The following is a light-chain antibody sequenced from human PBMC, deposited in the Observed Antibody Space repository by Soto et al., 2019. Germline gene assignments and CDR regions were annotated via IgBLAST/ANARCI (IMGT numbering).Light chain of an antibody. V-gene: IGKV1-5*01. CDR3: QHYNSYSEA. CDR1: QSINNL. CDR2: DVS. Sequence: DFKMTQSASTLSASVGDRVTITCRASQSINNLLAWYQQKPGKAPKFLIYDVSTLESGVPSRFSGSGSGTEFTLTISSLQPDDFATYYCQHYNSYSEAFGQGTKVDIK. J-gene: IGKJ1*01.